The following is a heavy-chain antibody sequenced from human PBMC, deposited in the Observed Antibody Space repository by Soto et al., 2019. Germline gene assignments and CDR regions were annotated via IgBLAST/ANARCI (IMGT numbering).Heavy chain of an antibody. CDR1: GFSLSTSGVG. V-gene: IGHV2-5*02. J-gene: IGHJ4*02. Sequence: QITLKESGPTLVRPTQTLTLTCAFSGFSLSTSGVGVGWIRQPPGKALEWLAVIYWDDSKHYSPSLRSRLTITEDTSKNPVLLTVTNMDPMEPGTYYCAHKGPEDWPLDYWGQGTLVTVSS. D-gene: IGHD3-9*01. CDR2: IYWDDSK. CDR3: AHKGPEDWPLDY.